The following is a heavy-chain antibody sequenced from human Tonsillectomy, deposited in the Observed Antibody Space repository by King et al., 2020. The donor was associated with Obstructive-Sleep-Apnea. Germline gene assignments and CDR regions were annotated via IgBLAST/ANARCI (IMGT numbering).Heavy chain of an antibody. V-gene: IGHV3-73*01. Sequence: LVESGGGLVQPGGSLKLSCAASGFSFSGSAIHWVRHASGEGLGWGGRIRSKPNSYATVYASSVKGRFTISRDESKSTAYLQMNSLKTEDTAVYYCTRRSEAAASGMDVWGQGTTVTVSS. CDR1: GFSFSGSA. CDR3: TRRSEAAASGMDV. D-gene: IGHD6-13*01. CDR2: IRSKPNSYAT. J-gene: IGHJ6*02.